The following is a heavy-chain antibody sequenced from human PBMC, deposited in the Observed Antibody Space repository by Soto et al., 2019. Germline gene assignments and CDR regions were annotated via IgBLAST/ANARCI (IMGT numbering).Heavy chain of an antibody. CDR3: ARRARPDFYYMDV. CDR1: GFPLSGYA. CDR2: ISSNGVGT. J-gene: IGHJ6*03. Sequence: GGSMRLSCAASGFPLSGYAMDWVRQAPGKGLEYVSGISSNGVGTYYANSVQGRFTISRDNSKNTVYLQMGSLRPEDMAVYYCARRARPDFYYMDVWGKGTTVTVSS. V-gene: IGHV3-64*01. D-gene: IGHD6-6*01.